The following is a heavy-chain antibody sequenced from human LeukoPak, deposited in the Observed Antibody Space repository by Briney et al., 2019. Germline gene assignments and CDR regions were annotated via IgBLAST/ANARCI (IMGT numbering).Heavy chain of an antibody. J-gene: IGHJ3*02. D-gene: IGHD4-23*01. CDR3: ATCLHDYGGNWGEADAFDI. CDR1: GFTFSSYW. Sequence: GGSPRLSCAASGFTFSSYWMSWVRQAPGKGLEWVANIKQDGSEKYYVDSVKGRFTISRDNAKNSLYLQMNSLRAEDTAVYYCATCLHDYGGNWGEADAFDIWGQGTMVTVSS. V-gene: IGHV3-7*01. CDR2: IKQDGSEK.